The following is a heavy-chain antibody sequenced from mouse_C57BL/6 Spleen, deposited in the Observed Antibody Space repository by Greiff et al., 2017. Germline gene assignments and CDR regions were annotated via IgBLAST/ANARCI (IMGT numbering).Heavy chain of an antibody. Sequence: EVQLVESGEGLVKPGGSLKLSCAASGYTFRSYAMSWVRQTPEKRLEWVAYISSGGDYINYADTVKGRFTIPRDNAWNTLYLQMSSLMSEDTAVYYCTRDRTRLYFDYWGQGTTLTVSS. CDR2: ISSGGDYI. J-gene: IGHJ2*01. CDR1: GYTFRSYA. V-gene: IGHV5-9-1*02. CDR3: TRDRTRLYFDY. D-gene: IGHD2-12*01.